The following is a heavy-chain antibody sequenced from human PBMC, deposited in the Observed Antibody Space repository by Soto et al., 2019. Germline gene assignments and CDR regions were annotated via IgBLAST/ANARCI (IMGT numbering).Heavy chain of an antibody. J-gene: IGHJ6*02. D-gene: IGHD6-6*01. Sequence: EVQLVESGGGLVQPGGSLRLSCAASGFTLTNYWMHWVRQAPGKGLVWVSRINSNGRSITYADSVKGRFTISRDNATNTLYLQMNSLRAEDTAVYYCARGGAARAYYYYGMDVWGQGPTVTVSS. CDR2: INSNGRSI. V-gene: IGHV3-74*01. CDR1: GFTLTNYW. CDR3: ARGGAARAYYYYGMDV.